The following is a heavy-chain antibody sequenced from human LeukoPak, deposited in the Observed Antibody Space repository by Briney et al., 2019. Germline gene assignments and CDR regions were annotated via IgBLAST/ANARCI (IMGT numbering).Heavy chain of an antibody. CDR3: AREYWYFDL. J-gene: IGHJ2*01. CDR2: IYYSGST. CDR1: GGSISSYY. V-gene: IGHV4-59*01. Sequence: SETLSLTCTFSGGSISSYYWSWIRQPPGKGLEWIGYIYYSGSTNYNPSLKSRVTISVDTSKNQFSLKLSSVTAADTAVYYCAREYWYFDLWGCGTLVTVSS.